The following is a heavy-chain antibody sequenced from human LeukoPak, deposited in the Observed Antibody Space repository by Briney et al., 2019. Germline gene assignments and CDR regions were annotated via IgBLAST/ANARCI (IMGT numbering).Heavy chain of an antibody. CDR3: TRNSGWYGLS. J-gene: IGHJ1*01. V-gene: IGHV3-23*01. D-gene: IGHD6-19*01. CDR1: GFTFSTYG. Sequence: GGSLRLSCAASGFTFSTYGMGWVRQAPGKGLEWVSSINDNGGTSTWYADSVKGRFTISRDNSKNTLYLQMNSLRAEDTAVYYCTRNSGWYGLSWGQGTLVTVSS. CDR2: INDNGGTST.